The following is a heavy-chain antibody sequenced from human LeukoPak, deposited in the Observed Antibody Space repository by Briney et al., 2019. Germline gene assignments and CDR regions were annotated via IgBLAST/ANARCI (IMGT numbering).Heavy chain of an antibody. D-gene: IGHD2-21*01. Sequence: GGSLRLSCAASGFTFSSFDMHWVRQPTGQGLEWVSTIGTASDTYYPGSVEGRFTLSRDNAKNSLYLQMNSLTAGDTAVYYCARGPPCGEYYYMDVWGKGTTVTVSS. J-gene: IGHJ6*03. CDR2: IGTASDT. CDR1: GFTFSSFD. CDR3: ARGPPCGEYYYMDV. V-gene: IGHV3-13*01.